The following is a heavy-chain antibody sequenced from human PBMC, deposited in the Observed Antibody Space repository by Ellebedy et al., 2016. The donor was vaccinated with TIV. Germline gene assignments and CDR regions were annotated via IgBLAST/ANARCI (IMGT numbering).Heavy chain of an antibody. CDR1: GFTFSSYA. CDR3: ARDNLNGFDP. V-gene: IGHV3-23*01. Sequence: GESLKISCAASGFTFSSYAMNWVRQAPGKGLEWVSGISGSGGNTYYADSVKGRFTISRDNSKNTLYLQMNSLRAEDTAVYYCARDNLNGFDPWGQGTLVTVSS. CDR2: ISGSGGNT. J-gene: IGHJ5*02.